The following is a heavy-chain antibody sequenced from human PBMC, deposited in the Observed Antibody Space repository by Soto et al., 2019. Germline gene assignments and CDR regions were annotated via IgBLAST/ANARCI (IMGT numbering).Heavy chain of an antibody. Sequence: QVQLLQSGAEVKKPGASVKVSCKASGYTFTNYGITWVRQAPGQGLEWMGWMSAYNGDTHYTQRLQGRVTMTTDTSTSTAYMELRGLRSDDTAVYYCPRVRQLVGYFYYYMDVWGKGTTVTVSS. J-gene: IGHJ6*03. CDR3: PRVRQLVGYFYYYMDV. D-gene: IGHD6-6*01. CDR1: GYTFTNYG. CDR2: MSAYNGDT. V-gene: IGHV1-18*01.